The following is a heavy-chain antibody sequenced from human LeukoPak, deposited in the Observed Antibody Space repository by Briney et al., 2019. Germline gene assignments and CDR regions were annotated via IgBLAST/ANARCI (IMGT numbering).Heavy chain of an antibody. D-gene: IGHD3-10*01. V-gene: IGHV1-69*04. CDR3: ARSTSVLLWFGVFDP. Sequence: ASVKVSCKASGGTFSSYAISWVRQAPGQGLEWMGRIIPILGIANYAQKFQGRVTITADKSTSTAYMELSSLRSEDTAVYYCARSTSVLLWFGVFDPWGQGTLVTVSS. J-gene: IGHJ5*02. CDR2: IIPILGIA. CDR1: GGTFSSYA.